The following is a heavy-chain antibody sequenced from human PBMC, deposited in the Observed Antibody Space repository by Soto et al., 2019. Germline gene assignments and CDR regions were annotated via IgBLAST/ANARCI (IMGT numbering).Heavy chain of an antibody. CDR3: ATSLWDTCGWKTDY. D-gene: IGHD6-19*01. CDR2: IYYSGSI. J-gene: IGHJ4*02. Sequence: QVQLQESSPELVKPSETLSLTCTVSGDSISSLYWSWIRQLPGKALEWIGYIYYSGSINYNPSLKSRVTISVDPSKNQFSLRLSSVTAADTAVYYCATSLWDTCGWKTDYWGQGTLVTVSS. V-gene: IGHV4-59*01. CDR1: GDSISSLY.